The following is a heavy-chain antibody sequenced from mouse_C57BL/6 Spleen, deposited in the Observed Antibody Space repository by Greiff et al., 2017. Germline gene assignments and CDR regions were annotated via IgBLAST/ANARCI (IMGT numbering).Heavy chain of an antibody. CDR2: ISYDGSN. J-gene: IGHJ1*03. V-gene: IGHV3-6*01. D-gene: IGHD4-1*01. CDR3: ARDKANWDWYFDV. Sequence: EVQLVESGPGLVKPSQSLSLTCSVTGYSITSGYYWNWIRQFPGNKLEWMGYISYDGSNNYNPSLKNRISITRDKSKNQFFLKLNSVTTEDTATYYCARDKANWDWYFDVWGTGTTVTVSS. CDR1: GYSITSGYY.